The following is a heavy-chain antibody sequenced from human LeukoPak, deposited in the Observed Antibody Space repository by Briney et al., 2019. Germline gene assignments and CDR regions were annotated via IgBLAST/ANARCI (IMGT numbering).Heavy chain of an antibody. CDR3: ARLVGAMISHNWFDP. Sequence: GGSLGLSCAASGFTFSSYAMSWVRQAPGKGLEWVSAISGSGGSTYYADSVKGRFTISRDNSKNTLSLQKNSLRAEDTAVYYCARLVGAMISHNWFDPWGQGTLVTVSS. D-gene: IGHD5-12*01. CDR1: GFTFSSYA. J-gene: IGHJ5*02. CDR2: ISGSGGST. V-gene: IGHV3-23*01.